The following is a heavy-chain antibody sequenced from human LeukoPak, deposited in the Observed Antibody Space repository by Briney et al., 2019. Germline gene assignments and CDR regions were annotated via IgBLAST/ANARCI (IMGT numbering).Heavy chain of an antibody. V-gene: IGHV1-24*01. CDR2: FDPEDGET. CDR1: GYTLTELS. Sequence: ASVKVSCKVSGYTLTELSMHWVRQAPGKGLEWMGGFDPEDGETIYAQKFQGRVTITADESTSTAYMELSSLRSEDTAVYYCAIPGSYSNRGWYYGMDVWGQGTTVTVSS. D-gene: IGHD4-11*01. CDR3: AIPGSYSNRGWYYGMDV. J-gene: IGHJ6*02.